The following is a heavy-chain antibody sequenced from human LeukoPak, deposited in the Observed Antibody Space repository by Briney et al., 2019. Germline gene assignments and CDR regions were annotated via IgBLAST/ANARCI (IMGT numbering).Heavy chain of an antibody. Sequence: PGGSLRLSCAASGFSFDDYGMSWVRQAPGKGLEWVSGINWNGGSTGYADSVKGRFTISRDNVKNSLYLQVNSLRAEDTALYYCARDAVLRNIAAAGYFDYWGQGTLVTVSS. D-gene: IGHD6-13*01. CDR2: INWNGGST. CDR3: ARDAVLRNIAAAGYFDY. CDR1: GFSFDDYG. J-gene: IGHJ4*02. V-gene: IGHV3-20*04.